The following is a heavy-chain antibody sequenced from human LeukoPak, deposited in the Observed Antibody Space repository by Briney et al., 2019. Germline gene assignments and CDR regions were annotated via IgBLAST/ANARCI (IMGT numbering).Heavy chain of an antibody. V-gene: IGHV3-48*01. CDR2: ISGSSSTI. Sequence: GGSLRLSCAASGFTLSSYAMSWVRQAPGKGLEWVSYISGSSSTIYYADSVKGRFTISRDNAKNSLYLQMNSLRAEDTAVYYCAREGYFGSGLYYYYYMDVWGKGTTVTVSS. CDR1: GFTLSSYA. D-gene: IGHD3-10*01. J-gene: IGHJ6*03. CDR3: AREGYFGSGLYYYYYMDV.